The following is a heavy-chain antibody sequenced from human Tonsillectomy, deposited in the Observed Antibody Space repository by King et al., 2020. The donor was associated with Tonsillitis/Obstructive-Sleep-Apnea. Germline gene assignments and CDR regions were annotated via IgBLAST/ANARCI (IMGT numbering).Heavy chain of an antibody. CDR2: INKSGSN. J-gene: IGHJ6*03. D-gene: IGHD2-2*01. CDR3: GTNAGDYYYYMDV. V-gene: IGHV4-34*01. Sequence: VQLQQWGAGLLKPSDTLSLTCGVYGGSFMGYYWSWIRHPPGKGLEWIGDINKSGSNDYNSSLKSRVTISRDTSKNQVSLRLTSVTGADTAVYYCGTNAGDYYYYMDVWGKGTTVTVSS. CDR1: GGSFMGYY.